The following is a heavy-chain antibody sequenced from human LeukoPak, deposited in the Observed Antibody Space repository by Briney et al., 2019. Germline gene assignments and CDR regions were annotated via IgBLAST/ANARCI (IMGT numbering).Heavy chain of an antibody. V-gene: IGHV3-30*03. CDR3: ARAFGDDYGDRGDAFDI. D-gene: IGHD4-17*01. CDR2: ISYDGSNK. Sequence: GGSLRLSCAASGFTFSSYGMHWVRQARGKGLEWVAAISYDGSNKYYADSVKGRFTISRDNSKNTLYLQMNSLRDEDTAVYYCARAFGDDYGDRGDAFDIWGQGTMVTVSS. CDR1: GFTFSSYG. J-gene: IGHJ3*02.